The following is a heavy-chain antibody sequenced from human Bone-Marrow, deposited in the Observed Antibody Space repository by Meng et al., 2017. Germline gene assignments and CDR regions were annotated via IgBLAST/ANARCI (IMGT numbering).Heavy chain of an antibody. J-gene: IGHJ4*02. CDR2: ISSSGRYI. Sequence: VLGVESGGGLVKRGGSLGLSCAASGFTFSDYYMSWIRQAQGKGLEWVSSISSSGRYIYYADSVKGRFTISRDNAENSLYLQMTTLRGEDTAIYFCARGQDTPMVSPDYWGQGTLVTVSS. CDR1: GFTFSDYY. V-gene: IGHV3-11*04. D-gene: IGHD5-18*01. CDR3: ARGQDTPMVSPDY.